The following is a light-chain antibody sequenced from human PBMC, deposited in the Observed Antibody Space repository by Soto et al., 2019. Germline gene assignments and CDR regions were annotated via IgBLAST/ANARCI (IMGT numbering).Light chain of an antibody. V-gene: IGLV1-47*01. Sequence: QSVLTQPPSASGTPGQRVTISCSGSISNIGSNFIYWYQQLPGTAPKLLIYRNNERPSGVPDRFSGSKSGTSASLAISGLRSEDDADYHCAAWDDSLSGVVFGGGTKLTVL. CDR1: ISNIGSNF. CDR3: AAWDDSLSGVV. J-gene: IGLJ2*01. CDR2: RNN.